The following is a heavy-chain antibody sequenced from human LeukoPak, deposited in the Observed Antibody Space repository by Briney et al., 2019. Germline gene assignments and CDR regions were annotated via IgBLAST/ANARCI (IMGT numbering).Heavy chain of an antibody. CDR2: IWYDGSKK. V-gene: IGHV3-30*02. D-gene: IGHD6-19*01. Sequence: GGSLRLSCAASGFTFSSYGMHWVRQAPGKGLEWVAFIWYDGSKKYHPESVKGRFTISRDNSKNTLYLQMNSLRAEDTAVYYCAKDWHSSGGDFDYWGQGTLVTVSS. CDR3: AKDWHSSGGDFDY. CDR1: GFTFSSYG. J-gene: IGHJ4*02.